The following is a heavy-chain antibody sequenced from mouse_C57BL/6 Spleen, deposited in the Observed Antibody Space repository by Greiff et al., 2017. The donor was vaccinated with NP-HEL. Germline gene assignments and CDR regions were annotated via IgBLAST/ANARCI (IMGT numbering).Heavy chain of an antibody. CDR3: AKKGKVYGNYGYFDV. D-gene: IGHD2-1*01. Sequence: VQLQQSGPGLVQPSQSLSITCTVSGFSLTSYGVHWVRQPPGKGLEWLGVIWSGGSTDYNAAFISRLSISKDNSKSQVFFKMNSLQADDTAIYYCAKKGKVYGNYGYFDVWGTGTTVTVSS. V-gene: IGHV2-4*01. J-gene: IGHJ1*03. CDR1: GFSLTSYG. CDR2: IWSGGST.